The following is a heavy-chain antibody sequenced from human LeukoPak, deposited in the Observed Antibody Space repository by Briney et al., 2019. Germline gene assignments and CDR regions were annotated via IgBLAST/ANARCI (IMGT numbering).Heavy chain of an antibody. D-gene: IGHD4-23*01. Sequence: GGSLRLSCAASGFTFSSYSMNWVRQAPGKGLEWVSYISSSSSTIYYADSVKGRFTISRDNAKNSLYLQMNSLRAEDTAVYYCARDTVVTPNDAFDIWGQGTMVTVSS. V-gene: IGHV3-48*01. CDR1: GFTFSSYS. CDR3: ARDTVVTPNDAFDI. CDR2: ISSSSSTI. J-gene: IGHJ3*02.